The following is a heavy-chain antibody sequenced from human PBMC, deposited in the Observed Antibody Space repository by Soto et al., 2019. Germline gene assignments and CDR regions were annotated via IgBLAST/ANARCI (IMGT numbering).Heavy chain of an antibody. CDR3: ARQDYGSGSYFSPSPRYYYGMDV. CDR2: IDPSDSYT. CDR1: GCSFARYW. Sequence: GECLTSSCTGAGCSFARYWISWVRQMPGKGLEWMGRIDPSDSYTNYSPSFQGHVTISADKSISTAYLQWSSLKASDTAMYYCARQDYGSGSYFSPSPRYYYGMDVWGQGTTVTVSS. D-gene: IGHD3-10*01. J-gene: IGHJ6*02. V-gene: IGHV5-10-1*01.